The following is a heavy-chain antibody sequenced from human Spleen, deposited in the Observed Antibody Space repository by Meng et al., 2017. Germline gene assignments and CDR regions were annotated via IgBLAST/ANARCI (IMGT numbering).Heavy chain of an antibody. D-gene: IGHD2-15*01. CDR2: INPSDRST. Sequence: ASVKVSCKASGYTFTSYGISWVRQAPGQGLEWVGIINPSDRSTSYSQKFQGRVTVTRDTSTSTVYMELSSLRSEDTAVYYCARLHCSGGTCYSKPYNFDYWGQGTLVTVSS. CDR1: GYTFTSYG. J-gene: IGHJ4*02. V-gene: IGHV1-46*01. CDR3: ARLHCSGGTCYSKPYNFDY.